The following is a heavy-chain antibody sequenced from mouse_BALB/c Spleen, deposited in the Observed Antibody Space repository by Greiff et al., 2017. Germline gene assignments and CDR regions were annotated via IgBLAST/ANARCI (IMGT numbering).Heavy chain of an antibody. D-gene: IGHD2-4*01. Sequence: VQLQQSGAELVRPGALVKLSCKASGFNIKDYYMHWVKQRPEQGLEWIGWIDPENGNTKYDPKFQGKASITADTSSNTTYLQLSSLTSEDTAVYYCASAYDSGLAYWGQGTLVTVSA. CDR3: ASAYDSGLAY. V-gene: IGHV14-1*02. CDR2: IDPENGNT. CDR1: GFNIKDYY. J-gene: IGHJ3*01.